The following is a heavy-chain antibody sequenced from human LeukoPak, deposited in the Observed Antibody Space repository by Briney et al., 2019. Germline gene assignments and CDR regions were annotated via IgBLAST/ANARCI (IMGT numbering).Heavy chain of an antibody. CDR2: ISAYNGNT. V-gene: IGHV1-18*04. CDR3: ARDNSVGDIAWWFDP. D-gene: IGHD3-16*02. CDR1: GYTFTGYY. Sequence: GASVKVSCKASGYTFTGYYMHWVRQAPGQGLEWMGWISAYNGNTNYAQKLQGRVTMTRDMSTTTDYMELSSLRSEDTAVYYCARDNSVGDIAWWFDPWGQGTLVTVSS. J-gene: IGHJ5*02.